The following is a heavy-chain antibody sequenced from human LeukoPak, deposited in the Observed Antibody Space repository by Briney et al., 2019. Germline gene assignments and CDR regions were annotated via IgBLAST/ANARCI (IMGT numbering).Heavy chain of an antibody. CDR1: GFTFDDYG. J-gene: IGHJ4*02. Sequence: GGSLRLSCAASGFTFDDYGMSWVRQAPGKGLEWVSGINRNGGSTGYADSVKGRFTISRDNAKNSLHLQMNSLRAEDTALYYCVRGFRGGPFDYWGQGTLVTVSS. D-gene: IGHD3-10*01. V-gene: IGHV3-20*04. CDR3: VRGFRGGPFDY. CDR2: INRNGGST.